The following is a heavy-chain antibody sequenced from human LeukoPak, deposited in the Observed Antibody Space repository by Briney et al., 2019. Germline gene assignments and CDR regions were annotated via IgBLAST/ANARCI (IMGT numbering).Heavy chain of an antibody. V-gene: IGHV3-30-3*01. J-gene: IGHJ4*02. CDR1: GFTFSSYA. D-gene: IGHD3-3*01. CDR3: ARDYRVNYDFWSGYFDY. Sequence: GGSLRLSCAASGFTFSSYAMHCVRQAPGKGLEWVAVILYDGSNKYYADSVKGRFTISRDNSKNTLYLQMNSLRAEDTAVYYCARDYRVNYDFWSGYFDYWGQGTLVTVSS. CDR2: ILYDGSNK.